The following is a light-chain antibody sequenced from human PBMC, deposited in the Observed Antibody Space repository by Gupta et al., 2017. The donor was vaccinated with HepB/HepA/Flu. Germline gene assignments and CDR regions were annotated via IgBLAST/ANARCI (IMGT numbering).Light chain of an antibody. CDR3: QQSYRTPRT. V-gene: IGKV1-39*01. CDR1: QSIDIY. Sequence: DTEMTQSPSSLSASLGDRVTITCRASQSIDIYLNWYQQKPGKAPKLLIYATSSLQSGVTSRFSGSGSGTDFTLTISNLQPEDLATYYCQQSYRTPRTFGQGTKVEIK. J-gene: IGKJ1*01. CDR2: ATS.